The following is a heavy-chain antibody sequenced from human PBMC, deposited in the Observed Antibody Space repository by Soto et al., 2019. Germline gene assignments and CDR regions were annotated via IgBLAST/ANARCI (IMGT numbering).Heavy chain of an antibody. J-gene: IGHJ4*02. Sequence: ASVKVSCKASGYSFTTYDINWVRQATGQGLEWMGWMNPNSGNTGYAQKFQGRLAMTRNTSISTAYMELSSLRSEDTAVYYCATATTGGFDYGGQGTRVTVSS. D-gene: IGHD4-17*01. CDR2: MNPNSGNT. CDR1: GYSFTTYD. V-gene: IGHV1-8*01. CDR3: ATATTGGFDY.